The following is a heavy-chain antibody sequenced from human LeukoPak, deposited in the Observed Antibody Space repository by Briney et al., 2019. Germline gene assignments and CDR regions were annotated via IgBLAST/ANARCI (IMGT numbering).Heavy chain of an antibody. V-gene: IGHV3-21*01. Sequence: GGSLRLSCAASGFTFSSYSMNWVRQAPGKRLEWVSSISSSSSYIYYADSVKGRFTISRDNAKNSLYLQMNSLRAEDTAVYYCAREVWDSSSWYGPYYFDYWGQGTLVTVSS. CDR1: GFTFSSYS. CDR2: ISSSSSYI. CDR3: AREVWDSSSWYGPYYFDY. J-gene: IGHJ4*02. D-gene: IGHD6-13*01.